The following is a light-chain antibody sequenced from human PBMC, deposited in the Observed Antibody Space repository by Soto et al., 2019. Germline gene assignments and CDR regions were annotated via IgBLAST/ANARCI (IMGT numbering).Light chain of an antibody. Sequence: EIVLTQSPGTLSLSPGERATLSCRASQSVSRTYLAWYQQKPVQAPRLLIYATSSRATGIPDRFSGSESGTDFTLTISRLEPEDFAVYYCQQYGRSGTFGQGTKVDIK. CDR2: ATS. CDR3: QQYGRSGT. J-gene: IGKJ1*01. V-gene: IGKV3-20*01. CDR1: QSVSRTY.